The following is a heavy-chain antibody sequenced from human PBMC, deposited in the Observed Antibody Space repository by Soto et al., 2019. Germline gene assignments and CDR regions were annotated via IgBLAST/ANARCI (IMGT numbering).Heavy chain of an antibody. CDR3: ASEIDYGEEGGYGMDV. Sequence: GGSLRLSCAASGFTFSSYAMHWVRQAPGKGLEWVAVISYDGSNKYYADSVKGRFTISRDNSKNTLYLQMNSLRAEDTAVYYCASEIDYGEEGGYGMDVWGQGTTVTVSS. V-gene: IGHV3-30-3*01. CDR1: GFTFSSYA. J-gene: IGHJ6*02. D-gene: IGHD4-17*01. CDR2: ISYDGSNK.